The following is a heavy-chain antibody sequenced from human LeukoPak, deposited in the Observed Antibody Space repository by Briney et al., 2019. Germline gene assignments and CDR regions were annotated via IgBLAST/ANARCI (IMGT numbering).Heavy chain of an antibody. V-gene: IGHV4-30-2*01. J-gene: IGHJ6*02. CDR2: FYGSGSA. Sequence: SETLSLTCTVSGDSISSGAYYWSWIRQPPGKGLEWIGYFYGSGSASYNPSLKSRVTISVDRSNNQFSLKLSSVTAADTAVYYCASNRHAQYGSGRYYYGMDVWGQGTTVTVSS. CDR3: ASNRHAQYGSGRYYYGMDV. D-gene: IGHD3-10*01. CDR1: GDSISSGAYY.